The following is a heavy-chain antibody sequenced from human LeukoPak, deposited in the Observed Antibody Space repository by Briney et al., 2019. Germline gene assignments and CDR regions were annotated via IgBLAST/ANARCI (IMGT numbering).Heavy chain of an antibody. V-gene: IGHV4-59*01. CDR2: IYYSGST. J-gene: IGHJ5*02. D-gene: IGHD6-13*01. CDR1: GGSLSSYY. CDR3: ARGIAAAGFNWFDP. Sequence: SETLSLTCTVSGGSLSSYYWSWIRQPPGKGLEWIGYIYYSGSTNYNPSLKSRVTISVDTSKNQFSLKLSSVTAADTAVYYCARGIAAAGFNWFDPWGQGTLVTVSS.